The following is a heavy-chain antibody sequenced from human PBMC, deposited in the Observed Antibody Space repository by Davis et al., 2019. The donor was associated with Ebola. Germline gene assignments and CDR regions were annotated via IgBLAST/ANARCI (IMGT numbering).Heavy chain of an antibody. CDR3: ARGSVGGYSYGLIDY. Sequence: AASVKVSCKASGYTFTSYGISWVRQAPGQGLEWMGWISAYNGNTNYAQKLQGRVTMTTDTSTSTAYMELRSLRSDDTAVYYCARGSVGGYSYGLIDYWGQGTLVTVSS. D-gene: IGHD5-18*01. J-gene: IGHJ4*02. CDR2: ISAYNGNT. V-gene: IGHV1-18*01. CDR1: GYTFTSYG.